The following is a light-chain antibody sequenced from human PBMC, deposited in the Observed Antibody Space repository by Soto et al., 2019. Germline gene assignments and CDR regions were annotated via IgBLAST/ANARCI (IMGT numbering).Light chain of an antibody. CDR2: KVS. CDR1: QSLVSSDGNTY. V-gene: IGKV2-30*01. J-gene: IGKJ1*01. Sequence: DVVMTQSPLSLPVTLGQPASISCRSSQSLVSSDGNTYLNWFHQRPGQSPRRLIYKVSSRDSGVPDRFSGSVSGTDFTLEISRVEPEDVGVYYCMQGPHWPHTFGQGTKVEIK. CDR3: MQGPHWPHT.